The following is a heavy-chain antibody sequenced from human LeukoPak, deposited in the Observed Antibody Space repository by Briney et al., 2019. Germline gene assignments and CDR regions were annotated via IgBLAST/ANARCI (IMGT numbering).Heavy chain of an antibody. V-gene: IGHV4-59*01. CDR1: GGSISSYY. D-gene: IGHD1-1*01. J-gene: IGHJ3*02. CDR3: ARGTAHDAFDI. Sequence: PSETLSLTCTVSGGSISSYYWSWIRQPPGKGLEWIGYIYYSGSTNYNPSLKSRVTISVDTSKNQFPLKLSSVTAADTAVYYCARGTAHDAFDIWGQGTMVTVSS. CDR2: IYYSGST.